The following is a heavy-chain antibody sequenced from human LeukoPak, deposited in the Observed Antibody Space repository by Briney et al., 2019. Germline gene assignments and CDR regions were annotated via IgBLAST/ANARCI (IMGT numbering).Heavy chain of an antibody. V-gene: IGHV4-31*03. Sequence: SQTLSLTCTVSGGSISSGGYYWSWIRQHPGKGLEWIGYIYYSGSTYYNPSLQSRVTISVDTSKNQFSLKLSSVTAADTAVYYCARGTLIAARSFDYWGQGTLVTVSS. CDR1: GGSISSGGYY. J-gene: IGHJ4*02. CDR2: IYYSGST. D-gene: IGHD6-6*01. CDR3: ARGTLIAARSFDY.